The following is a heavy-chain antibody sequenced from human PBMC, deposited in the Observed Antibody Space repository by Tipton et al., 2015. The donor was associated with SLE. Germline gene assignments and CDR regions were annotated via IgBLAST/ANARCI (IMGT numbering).Heavy chain of an antibody. CDR2: INHSGST. D-gene: IGHD2-15*01. Sequence: TLSLTCTVSGGSVSSSSYYWGWIRQPPGKGLEWIGEINHSGSTNYNPSLKSRVTISVDMSKNQFSLNLSSVTAADTAVYYCARGGNGGKSQYYHYYGMDVWGQGTTVTVSS. CDR1: GGSVSSSSYY. J-gene: IGHJ6*02. V-gene: IGHV4-39*07. CDR3: ARGGNGGKSQYYHYYGMDV.